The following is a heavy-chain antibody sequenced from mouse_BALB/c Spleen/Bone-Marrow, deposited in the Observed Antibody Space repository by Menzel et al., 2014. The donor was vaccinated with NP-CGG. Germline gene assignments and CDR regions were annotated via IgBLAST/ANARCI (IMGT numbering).Heavy chain of an antibody. D-gene: IGHD2-14*01. CDR1: GFTFSSFG. V-gene: IGHV5-17*02. CDR3: ARSRYDVGWFAY. J-gene: IGHJ3*01. CDR2: IISGSNTI. Sequence: EVKLVESGGGLVQPGGSRKLSCAASGFTFSSFGMHWVRQAPEKGLEWVAYIISGSNTIYYADTVKGRFTISRDNPKNTLFLQMTGLRSEDTAMYYCARSRYDVGWFAYWGQGTLVTVSA.